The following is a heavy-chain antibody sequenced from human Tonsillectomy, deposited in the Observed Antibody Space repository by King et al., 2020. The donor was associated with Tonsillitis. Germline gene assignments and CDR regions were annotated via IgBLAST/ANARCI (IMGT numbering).Heavy chain of an antibody. D-gene: IGHD6-6*01. Sequence: VQLVESGGGLVQPGGSLRLSCTASGFTFSSYGMHWVRQAPGKGLGGVSRINSDGSQPNYADSVKGRYPISRDNSRNTLYLQMNSLRAEDTAVYYCERENSSSVRGYFDYWGQGTLVTVSS. CDR2: INSDGSQP. CDR1: GFTFSSYG. J-gene: IGHJ4*02. V-gene: IGHV3-74*01. CDR3: ERENSSSVRGYFDY.